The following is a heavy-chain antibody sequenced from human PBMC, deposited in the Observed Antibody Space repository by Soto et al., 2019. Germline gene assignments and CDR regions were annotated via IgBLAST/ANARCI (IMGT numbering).Heavy chain of an antibody. J-gene: IGHJ4*02. V-gene: IGHV1-69*11. CDR2: IIPILGTA. CDR3: ARDWGGITHFFDY. D-gene: IGHD3-10*01. CDR1: GGTFSSDA. Sequence: QVQLVQSGAEVKKPGSSVKVSCKASGGTFSSDAISWVRQAPGQGLEWMGGIIPILGTAKYAEKFQGRVTITADEATSTAYMDLSSLTSEDTAVYFCARDWGGITHFFDYWGQGTLVTVSS.